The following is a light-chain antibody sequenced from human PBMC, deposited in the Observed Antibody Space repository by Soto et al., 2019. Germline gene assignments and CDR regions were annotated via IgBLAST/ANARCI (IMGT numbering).Light chain of an antibody. CDR2: DAS. V-gene: IGKV3-11*01. CDR3: QQRSNWPLS. J-gene: IGKJ4*01. CDR1: QSISND. Sequence: EIVLTQSPATLSLSPGERATLSCRASQSISNDLAWYQQQPGQAPTLLIYDASNRAPGIPARFSGSASGTDFTLTINSLEPEDRALYYCQQRSNWPLSFGGGTKVEIK.